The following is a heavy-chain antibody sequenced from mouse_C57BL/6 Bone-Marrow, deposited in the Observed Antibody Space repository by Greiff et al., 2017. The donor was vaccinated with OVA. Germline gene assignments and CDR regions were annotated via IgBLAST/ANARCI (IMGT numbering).Heavy chain of an antibody. CDR2: INYDGSST. CDR3: ARGSYYGSSYFDY. J-gene: IGHJ2*01. D-gene: IGHD1-1*01. Sequence: EVQLVESGGGLVQPGSSMKLSCTASGFTFSDYYMAWVRQVPEKGLEWVANINYDGSSTYYLDSLKSRFIISRDNAKNILYLQMSSLKSEDTATYYCARGSYYGSSYFDYWGQGTTLTVSS. V-gene: IGHV5-16*01. CDR1: GFTFSDYY.